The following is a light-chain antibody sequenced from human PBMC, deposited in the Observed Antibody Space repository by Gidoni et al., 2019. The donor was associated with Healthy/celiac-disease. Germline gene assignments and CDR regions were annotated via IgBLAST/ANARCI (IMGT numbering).Light chain of an antibody. J-gene: IGKJ2*01. Sequence: EIVMTQSLATLSVSPGERATLSCRASQSGSSNLSWYQQKPDQAPRLLIYGASTRATGTPARFIGSGSGTEFTLTISSLQSEDFAVYYCQQYNNWPPYTFGQGTKLEIK. CDR2: GAS. CDR1: QSGSSN. CDR3: QQYNNWPPYT. V-gene: IGKV3-15*01.